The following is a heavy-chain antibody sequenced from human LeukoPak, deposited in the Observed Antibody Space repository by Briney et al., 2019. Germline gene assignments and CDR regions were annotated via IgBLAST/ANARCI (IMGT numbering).Heavy chain of an antibody. CDR2: ISSSSSTI. J-gene: IGHJ4*02. CDR3: ATETSLGYCSGGSCYSG. V-gene: IGHV3-48*01. CDR1: GFTFSSYS. Sequence: GGSLRLSCAASGFTFSSYSMNWVRQAPGKGLEWVSYISSSSSTIYYADSVKGRFTISRDNAKNSLYLQMNSLRAEDTAVYYCATETSLGYCSGGSCYSGWGQGTLVTVSS. D-gene: IGHD2-15*01.